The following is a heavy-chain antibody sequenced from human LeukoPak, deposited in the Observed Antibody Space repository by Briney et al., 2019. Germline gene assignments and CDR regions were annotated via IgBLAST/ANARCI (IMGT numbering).Heavy chain of an antibody. CDR1: GYTFTSYG. CDR2: ISAYNGNT. Sequence: ASVKVSCKASGYTFTSYGISWVRQAPGQGLEWMGWISAYNGNTNYAQKLQGRVTMTTDTSTSTAYMELRSLRSDDTAVYYCARDHYYDSSGYYRIDYWGQGTLVTVSS. J-gene: IGHJ4*02. D-gene: IGHD3-22*01. V-gene: IGHV1-18*01. CDR3: ARDHYYDSSGYYRIDY.